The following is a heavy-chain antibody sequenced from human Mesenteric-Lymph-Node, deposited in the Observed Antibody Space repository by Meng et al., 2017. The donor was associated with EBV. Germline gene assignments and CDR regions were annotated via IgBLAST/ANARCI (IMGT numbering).Heavy chain of an antibody. V-gene: IGHV4-39*01. D-gene: IGHD3-10*01. CDR1: GGSINSSSYY. CDR3: VRQAYYGSGSYIYGH. J-gene: IGHJ4*02. Sequence: QLQLQESGPGLVRPSETLSLTCPVPGGSINSSSYYWGWIRQPPGKGLEWIGSFYYSGSTYKNPSLKSRVSISADSFKNQFSLKLGSVTPADTAVYYCVRQAYYGSGSYIYGHWGQGTLGTVSS. CDR2: FYYSGST.